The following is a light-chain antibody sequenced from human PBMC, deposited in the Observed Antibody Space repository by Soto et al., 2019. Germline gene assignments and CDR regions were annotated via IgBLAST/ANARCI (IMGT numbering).Light chain of an antibody. V-gene: IGKV3-15*01. CDR3: HQYNNWQT. CDR1: QSISSN. Sequence: EIVMTQSPAPLSVSPGERATLSCWASQSISSNLAWYQQKAGQAPRLRIYGASTRATGIPARFSGSGSGTDFTLTINSLQSEDFAVYFCHQYNNWQTFGQGTKVEIK. CDR2: GAS. J-gene: IGKJ1*01.